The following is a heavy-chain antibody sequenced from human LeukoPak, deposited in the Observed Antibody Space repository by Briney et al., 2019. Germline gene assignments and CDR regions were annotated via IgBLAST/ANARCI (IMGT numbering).Heavy chain of an antibody. Sequence: SQTLSLTCAVSGDSVTSGGYYWTWIRHHPGKGPEWIGYISNSGTTSYNPSLKSRVSISVDTSDSQFSLRLTSVTAADTAVYYCARDVVVTSSPDAFDIWGQGTMVTVSS. V-gene: IGHV4-31*11. CDR2: ISNSGTT. CDR1: GDSVTSGGYY. J-gene: IGHJ3*02. D-gene: IGHD2-21*02. CDR3: ARDVVVTSSPDAFDI.